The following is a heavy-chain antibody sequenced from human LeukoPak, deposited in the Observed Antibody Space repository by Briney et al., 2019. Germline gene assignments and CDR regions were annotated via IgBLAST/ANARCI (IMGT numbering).Heavy chain of an antibody. Sequence: PGGSLRLSCAASGFTFSSYEMNWVRQAPGKGLEWVSYISSSGSTIYYADSVKGRFNISRDNDKNSLYLQMNSLRAEDTAVYYCAELGITMIGGVWGKGTTVTISS. D-gene: IGHD3-10*02. CDR2: ISSSGSTI. CDR1: GFTFSSYE. J-gene: IGHJ6*04. V-gene: IGHV3-48*03. CDR3: AELGITMIGGV.